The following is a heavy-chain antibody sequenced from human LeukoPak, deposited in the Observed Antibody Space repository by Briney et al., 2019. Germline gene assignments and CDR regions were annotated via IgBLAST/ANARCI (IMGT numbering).Heavy chain of an antibody. J-gene: IGHJ4*02. CDR2: ISGSSSYI. Sequence: PGGSLRLSCAASGYTFSSYSMNWVRQAPGKGLEWVSSISGSSSYIYYADSVKGRFTISRDNAENSLYLQMNSLRAEDTAVYYCARDQRYYYDSSGTYYFDYWGQGTLVTVSS. CDR3: ARDQRYYYDSSGTYYFDY. CDR1: GYTFSSYS. D-gene: IGHD3-22*01. V-gene: IGHV3-21*01.